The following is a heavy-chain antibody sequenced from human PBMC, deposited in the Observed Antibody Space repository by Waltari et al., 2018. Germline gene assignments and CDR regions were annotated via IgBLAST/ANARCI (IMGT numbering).Heavy chain of an antibody. J-gene: IGHJ4*02. CDR3: AREWGVMVGTAGFYFYY. CDR2: ISSGSSYI. CDR1: GFTFSSYT. V-gene: IGHV3-21*01. Sequence: EVQLVGSGGGLVKPGGSLRLSCAASGFTFSSYTMNWVRQAPGKGLGGVSSISSGSSYIYYADSVNGRFTISRDNAKNSLYLQMNSLRVEDTAVYYCAREWGVMVGTAGFYFYYWGQGALVTVSS. D-gene: IGHD2-15*01.